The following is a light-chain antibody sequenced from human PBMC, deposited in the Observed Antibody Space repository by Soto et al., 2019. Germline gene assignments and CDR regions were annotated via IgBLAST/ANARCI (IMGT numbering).Light chain of an antibody. CDR1: SSNIGSNT. J-gene: IGLJ2*01. CDR2: GNN. V-gene: IGLV1-44*01. Sequence: QSLLTQPPSASGAPGQRVTISSSGSSSNIGSNTVNWYQQLPGTAPKLLIYGNNQRPSGVPDRFSGSKSGTSASLAISGLQSEDEADYYCAAWDDSLNGPVFGGGTKLTV. CDR3: AAWDDSLNGPV.